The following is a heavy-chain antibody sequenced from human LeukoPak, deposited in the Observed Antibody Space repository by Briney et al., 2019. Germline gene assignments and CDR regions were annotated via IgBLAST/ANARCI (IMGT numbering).Heavy chain of an antibody. CDR3: ARRVRGFDP. CDR2: IYYSGST. V-gene: IGHV4-39*01. J-gene: IGHJ5*02. Sequence: SETLSLTCIVSGASISTHNHYWGWIRQPPGKGLEWIGSIYYSGSTYYNPSLKSRVTISVDTSKNQFSLKLSSVTAADTAVYYCARRVRGFDPWGQGTLVTVSS. D-gene: IGHD3-10*01. CDR1: GASISTHNHY.